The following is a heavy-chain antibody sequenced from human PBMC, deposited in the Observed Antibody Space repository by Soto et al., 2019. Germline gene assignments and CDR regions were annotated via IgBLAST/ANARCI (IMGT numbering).Heavy chain of an antibody. Sequence: EVQLEESGGGLVQPGGSLRLSCAASGFTVSSNYMSWVRQAPGKGLEWVSVIYSGGSTYYADSVKGRFTISRDNSKNTLYLQMNSLRAEDTAVYYCARGPSSSSWYEGYYYYMDVWGKGTTVTVSS. J-gene: IGHJ6*03. V-gene: IGHV3-66*01. CDR2: IYSGGST. D-gene: IGHD6-13*01. CDR1: GFTVSSNY. CDR3: ARGPSSSSWYEGYYYYMDV.